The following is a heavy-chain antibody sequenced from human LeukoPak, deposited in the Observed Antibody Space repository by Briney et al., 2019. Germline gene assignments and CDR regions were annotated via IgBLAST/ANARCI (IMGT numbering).Heavy chain of an antibody. V-gene: IGHV3-21*01. CDR3: ARDSAYYYDSSGGNY. Sequence: PGGSLRLSCAASGFTFSSYSMNWVRQAPGKGLEWVSSISSSSSYIYYADSVKGRFTISRDNAKNSLYLQMNSLRAEDTAVYYCARDSAYYYDSSGGNYWGQGTLVTVSS. CDR2: ISSSSSYI. D-gene: IGHD3-22*01. CDR1: GFTFSSYS. J-gene: IGHJ4*02.